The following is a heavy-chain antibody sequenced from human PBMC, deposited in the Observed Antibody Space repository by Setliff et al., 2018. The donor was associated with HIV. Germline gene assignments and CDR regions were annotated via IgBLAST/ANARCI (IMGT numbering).Heavy chain of an antibody. CDR2: IYTTERI. CDR3: ARPGSSSYYYAMDV. CDR1: IDSISSGFF. J-gene: IGHJ6*02. V-gene: IGHV4-38-2*02. D-gene: IGHD3-10*01. Sequence: SETLSLTCTVAIDSISSGFFWSWIRQTPGKGLEWIATIYTTERISYNPSLRSRVTISVETSQNLFSLRLRSVTAADTGVYYCARPGSSSYYYAMDVWGLGTTVTVSS.